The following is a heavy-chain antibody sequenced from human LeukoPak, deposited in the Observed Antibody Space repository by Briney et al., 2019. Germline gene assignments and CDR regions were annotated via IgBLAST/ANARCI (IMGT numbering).Heavy chain of an antibody. V-gene: IGHV3-9*01. D-gene: IGHD6-19*01. Sequence: GRSLRLSCAASGFTFDDYAMHWVRHAPGKGLEWVSGISWNSSSIGYADSVKGRFTISRDNAKNSLYLQMNSLRAEDTALYYCAKDITEAIAVAGTGFAYWGQGTLVTVSS. CDR3: AKDITEAIAVAGTGFAY. CDR2: ISWNSSSI. J-gene: IGHJ4*02. CDR1: GFTFDDYA.